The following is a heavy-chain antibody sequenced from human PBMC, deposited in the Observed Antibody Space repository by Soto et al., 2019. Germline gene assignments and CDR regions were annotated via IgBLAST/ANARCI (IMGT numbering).Heavy chain of an antibody. Sequence: SETLSLTCTVSGGSISSYYWSWIRQPPGKGLEWIGYIYYSGSTNYNPSLKSRVTISVDTSKNQFSLKLSSVTAADTAVYYCARDQPPRGYCSGGSCQYYYYMDVWGKGTTVTVSS. CDR2: IYYSGST. V-gene: IGHV4-59*01. J-gene: IGHJ6*03. D-gene: IGHD2-15*01. CDR3: ARDQPPRGYCSGGSCQYYYYMDV. CDR1: GGSISSYY.